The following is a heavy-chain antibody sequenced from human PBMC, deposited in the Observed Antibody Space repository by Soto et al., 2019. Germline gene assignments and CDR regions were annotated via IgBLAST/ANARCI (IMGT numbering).Heavy chain of an antibody. V-gene: IGHV3-33*01. CDR3: ARQITIVGVVVYYYYYGMDV. D-gene: IGHD3-3*01. CDR2: IWYDGSNK. CDR1: GFTFSSYG. Sequence: QVQLVESGGGVVQPGRSLRLSCAASGFTFSSYGMHWVRQAPGKGLEWVAVIWYDGSNKYYADSVKGRFTISRDNSKNTLYRQMNSVRAEDTAVYYCARQITIVGVVVYYYYYGMDVWGQGTTVTVSS. J-gene: IGHJ6*02.